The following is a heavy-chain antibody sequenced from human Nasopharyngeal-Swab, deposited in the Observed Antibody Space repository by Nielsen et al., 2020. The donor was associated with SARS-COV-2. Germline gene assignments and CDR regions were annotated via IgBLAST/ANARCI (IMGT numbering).Heavy chain of an antibody. CDR3: ARDRATPSPGYYYYGMDV. J-gene: IGHJ6*02. D-gene: IGHD1-14*01. CDR1: GFTFSSHS. CDR2: ISSSSSTI. V-gene: IGHV3-48*04. Sequence: GESLKISCAASGFTFSSHSMKWVRQAPGKGLEWVAYISSSSSTIYYADSVKGRFTISRDNAKNSLYLQKNSLRAEDTAVYYCARDRATPSPGYYYYGMDVWGQGTTVTVSS.